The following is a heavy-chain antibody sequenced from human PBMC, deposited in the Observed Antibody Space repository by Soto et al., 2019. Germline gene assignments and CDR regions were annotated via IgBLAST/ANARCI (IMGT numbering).Heavy chain of an antibody. D-gene: IGHD3-3*01. CDR2: IIPIFGTA. Sequence: SLKVSCKASGGTFSSYAISWVRQAPGQGLEWMGGIIPIFGTANYAQKFQGRVTITADESTSTAYMELSSLRSEDTAVYYCARDHDPSDFWSGYYVYWGQGTLVTVSS. J-gene: IGHJ4*02. CDR3: ARDHDPSDFWSGYYVY. V-gene: IGHV1-69*13. CDR1: GGTFSSYA.